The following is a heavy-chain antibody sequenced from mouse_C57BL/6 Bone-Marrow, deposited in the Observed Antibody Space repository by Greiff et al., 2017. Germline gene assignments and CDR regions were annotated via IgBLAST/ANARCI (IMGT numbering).Heavy chain of an antibody. CDR1: GFSLNTFDMS. Sequence: QVTLKVSGPGILQPSQTLSLTCSFSGFSLNTFDMSAGWIRQPSGKGLEWLAHIWWDDDKYYNPALKSRLTISKDTSKNLVFLKIANVDTADTATYYCARGYYGSSSWFAYWGQGTLVTVSA. J-gene: IGHJ3*01. D-gene: IGHD1-1*01. CDR2: IWWDDDK. CDR3: ARGYYGSSSWFAY. V-gene: IGHV8-8*01.